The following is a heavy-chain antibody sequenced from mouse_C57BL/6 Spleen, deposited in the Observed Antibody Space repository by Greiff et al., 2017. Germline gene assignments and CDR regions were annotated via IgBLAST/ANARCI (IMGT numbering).Heavy chain of an antibody. J-gene: IGHJ3*01. D-gene: IGHD2-3*01. CDR2: INPSNGGT. CDR1: GYTFTSYW. CDR3: ARSYDGYYGFAY. Sequence: QVHVKQSGTELVKPGASVKLSCKASGYTFTSYWMHWVKQRPGQGLEWIGNINPSNGGTNYNEKFKSKATLTVDKSSSTAYMQLSSLTSEDSAVYYCARSYDGYYGFAYWGQGTLVTVSA. V-gene: IGHV1-53*01.